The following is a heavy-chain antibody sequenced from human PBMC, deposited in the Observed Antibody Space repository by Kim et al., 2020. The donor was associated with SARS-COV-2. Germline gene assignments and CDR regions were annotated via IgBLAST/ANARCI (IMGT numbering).Heavy chain of an antibody. J-gene: IGHJ6*02. Sequence: NPSLKSRVTISVDTSKNQFSLKLSSVTAADTAVYYCALRGGYYYYYGMDVWGQGTTVTVSS. V-gene: IGHV4-39*01. CDR3: ALRGGYYYYYGMDV. D-gene: IGHD5-12*01.